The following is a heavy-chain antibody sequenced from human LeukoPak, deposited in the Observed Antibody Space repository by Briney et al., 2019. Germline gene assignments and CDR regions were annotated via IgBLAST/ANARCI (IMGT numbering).Heavy chain of an antibody. J-gene: IGHJ3*02. CDR3: ARAVPSITIFGVDIGAFDI. Sequence: SETLSLTCTVSGGSISSYYWSWIRQPPGEGLEWIGYIYYSGSTNYNPSLKSRVTISVDTSKNQFSLKLSSVTAADTAVYYCARAVPSITIFGVDIGAFDIWGQGTMVTVSS. CDR1: GGSISSYY. V-gene: IGHV4-59*01. CDR2: IYYSGST. D-gene: IGHD3-3*01.